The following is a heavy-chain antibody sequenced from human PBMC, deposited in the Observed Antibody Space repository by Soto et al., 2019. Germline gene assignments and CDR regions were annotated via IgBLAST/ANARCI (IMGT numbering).Heavy chain of an antibody. CDR1: GGTFSSYT. V-gene: IGHV1-69*02. Sequence: QVQLAQSGAEVKKPGSSVKVSCKASGGTFSSYTISWVRQAPGQGLEWMGRIIPILGIANYAQKFQGRVTITADKSTSTAYMELSSLRSEDTAVYYCARDCSSTSCYAYPWGQGTLVTVSS. J-gene: IGHJ5*02. D-gene: IGHD2-2*01. CDR2: IIPILGIA. CDR3: ARDCSSTSCYAYP.